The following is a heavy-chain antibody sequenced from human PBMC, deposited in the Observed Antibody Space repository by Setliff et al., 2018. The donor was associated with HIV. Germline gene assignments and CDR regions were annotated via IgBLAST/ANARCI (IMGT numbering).Heavy chain of an antibody. CDR1: GYSISTGYN. CDR3: VRGGSWGII. Sequence: SETLSLTCTVSGYSISTGYNWGCIRQPPGKGLEWIGSMHHSGGTYYNPSLKTRVTISLDTSKNQFSLNLSPVTAADTAVYYCVRGGSWGIIWGQGTVVTVSS. D-gene: IGHD3-16*01. V-gene: IGHV4-38-2*02. J-gene: IGHJ3*02. CDR2: MHHSGGT.